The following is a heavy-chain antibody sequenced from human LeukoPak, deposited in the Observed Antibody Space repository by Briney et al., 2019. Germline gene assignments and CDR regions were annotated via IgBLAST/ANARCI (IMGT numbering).Heavy chain of an antibody. J-gene: IGHJ4*02. CDR1: GFTFNTYT. D-gene: IGHD3-9*01. CDR3: ARTYYDILTGYNPYFDY. Sequence: GGSLRLSCAASGFTFNTYTMNWVRQAPGKGLEWVSSITASSTAIYSADSAKGRFTISRDNAKNFLHLQMNSLRAEDTAVYYCARTYYDILTGYNPYFDYWGQGILVTVSS. V-gene: IGHV3-21*01. CDR2: ITASSTAI.